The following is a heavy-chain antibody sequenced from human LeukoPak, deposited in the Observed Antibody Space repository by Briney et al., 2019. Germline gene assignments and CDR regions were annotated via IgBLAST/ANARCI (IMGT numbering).Heavy chain of an antibody. Sequence: ASVKVSCKASGYTFTGYYMHWVRQAPGQGLEWMGWINPNSGGTNYAQKFQGRVTMTRDTSISTAYLELSGLRSDDTAVYYCAREKDYGHNAEYFQHWGQGTLVTVSS. CDR2: INPNSGGT. V-gene: IGHV1-2*02. D-gene: IGHD4-17*01. J-gene: IGHJ1*01. CDR3: AREKDYGHNAEYFQH. CDR1: GYTFTGYY.